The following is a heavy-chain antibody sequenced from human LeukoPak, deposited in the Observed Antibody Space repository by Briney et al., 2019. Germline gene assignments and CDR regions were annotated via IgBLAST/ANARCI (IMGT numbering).Heavy chain of an antibody. CDR1: GGSFSGYY. Sequence: SETLSLTCAVYGGSFSGYYWSWIRQPPGKGLEWIGEINRSGSTNYNPSLKSRVTISVDTSKNQFSLKLSSVTAADTAVYYCARGYYDFWSGYYYYYYGMDVWGQGTTVTVSS. J-gene: IGHJ6*02. D-gene: IGHD3-3*01. CDR3: ARGYYDFWSGYYYYYYGMDV. V-gene: IGHV4-34*01. CDR2: INRSGST.